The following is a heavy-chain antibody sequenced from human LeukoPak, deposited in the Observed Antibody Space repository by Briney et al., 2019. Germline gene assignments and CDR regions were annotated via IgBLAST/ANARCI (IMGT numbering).Heavy chain of an antibody. CDR2: ISISSSYI. Sequence: GGSLRLSCAASGFTFSSYSMNWVRQAPGKGLEWVSSISISSSYIYYADSVKGRFTISRDNAKNSLYLQMNSLRAEDTAVYYCARAWGYSGYDTDWGQGTLVTVSS. D-gene: IGHD5-12*01. CDR1: GFTFSSYS. J-gene: IGHJ4*02. CDR3: ARAWGYSGYDTD. V-gene: IGHV3-21*01.